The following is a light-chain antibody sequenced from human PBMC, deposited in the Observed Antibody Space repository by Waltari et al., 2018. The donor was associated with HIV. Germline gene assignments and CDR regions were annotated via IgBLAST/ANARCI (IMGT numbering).Light chain of an antibody. CDR2: SDN. CDR1: SSNIGSRS. Sequence: TPGQWVTISCSGSSSNIGSRSVNWYQQLPGTAPKLLIYSDNQRPSEVPDRLAGSKSGTSASLAISGLQSEDEADYYCSTWDDSLNGRVFGGGTKLTVL. J-gene: IGLJ3*02. CDR3: STWDDSLNGRV. V-gene: IGLV1-44*01.